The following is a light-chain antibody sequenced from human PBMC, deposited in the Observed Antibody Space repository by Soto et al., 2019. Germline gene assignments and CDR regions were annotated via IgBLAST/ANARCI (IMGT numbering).Light chain of an antibody. Sequence: ERVLTQSQGTLSVSPGERVTLSCRASQTFGRTYLAWYQQKPGQSPRLLIYDASSRATGIPDRFSGSGSGTDFTLTISRLEPEDYAVYHCQQFGTSPLYTFGQGTKVEIK. CDR3: QQFGTSPLYT. CDR2: DAS. J-gene: IGKJ2*01. V-gene: IGKV3-20*01. CDR1: QTFGRTY.